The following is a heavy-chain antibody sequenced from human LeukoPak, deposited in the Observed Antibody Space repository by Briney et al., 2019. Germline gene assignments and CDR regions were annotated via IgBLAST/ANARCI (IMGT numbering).Heavy chain of an antibody. J-gene: IGHJ5*02. CDR2: IYYSGST. CDR3: ARGAYCGGDCYSWFDP. CDR1: GGSISSGDYY. D-gene: IGHD2-21*02. V-gene: IGHV4-30-4*01. Sequence: PSETLSLTCTVSGGSISSGDYYWSWIRQPPGKGLEWIGYIYYSGSTYYNPSLKSRVTISVDTSKNQFSLKLSSVTAADTAVYYRARGAYCGGDCYSWFDPWGQGTLVTVSS.